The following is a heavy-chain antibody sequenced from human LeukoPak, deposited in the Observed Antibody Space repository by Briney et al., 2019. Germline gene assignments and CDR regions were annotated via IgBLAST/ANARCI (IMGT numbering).Heavy chain of an antibody. J-gene: IGHJ4*02. D-gene: IGHD4-11*01. CDR1: GYTFTGYY. CDR3: ARDRIPTVTTSWGYGY. Sequence: GASVKVSCKXSGYTFTGYYMHWVRQAPGQGLEGMGWISAYNGNTNYSQKLQGRVTMTTDTSTSTAYMELRSLRSDDTAVYYCARDRIPTVTTSWGYGYWGQGTLVTVSS. V-gene: IGHV1-18*04. CDR2: ISAYNGNT.